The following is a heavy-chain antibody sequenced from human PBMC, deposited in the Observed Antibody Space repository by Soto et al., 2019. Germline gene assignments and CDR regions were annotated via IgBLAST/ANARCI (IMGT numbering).Heavy chain of an antibody. CDR1: GVSISTRSHY. D-gene: IGHD1-1*01. V-gene: IGHV4-39*01. CDR3: AGTPGPPGNLFDP. CDR2: IFYSGST. Sequence: PSETLSLTCTVSGVSISTRSHYWGWVRQSPGKRLEWIGTIFYSGSTYFNPSLKSRVTISVDTSKNQFSLKLSSVTAADTAVYYCAGTPGPPGNLFDPWGQGTLVTV. J-gene: IGHJ5*02.